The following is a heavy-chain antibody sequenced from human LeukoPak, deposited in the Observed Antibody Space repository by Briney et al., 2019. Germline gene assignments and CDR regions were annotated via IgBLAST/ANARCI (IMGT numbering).Heavy chain of an antibody. Sequence: SETLSLTCTVSGGSISSYYWSWIRQPPGKGLEWIGYIYYSGSTNYNPSLKSRVTISVDTSKNQFSLKLSSVTAADTAVYYCARMNGSSGWFHYFDYWGQGTLVTVSS. J-gene: IGHJ4*02. CDR3: ARMNGSSGWFHYFDY. CDR2: IYYSGST. D-gene: IGHD6-19*01. CDR1: GGSISSYY. V-gene: IGHV4-59*01.